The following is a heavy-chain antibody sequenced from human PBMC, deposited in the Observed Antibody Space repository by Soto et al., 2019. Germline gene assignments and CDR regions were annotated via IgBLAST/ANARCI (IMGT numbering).Heavy chain of an antibody. CDR1: GGTFSSYA. V-gene: IGHV1-69*13. J-gene: IGHJ6*02. CDR3: ASYDPSITMVRGVIIPPASYYYGMDV. D-gene: IGHD3-10*01. CDR2: IIPIFGTA. Sequence: VASVKVSCKASGGTFSSYAISWVRQAPGQGLEWMGGIIPIFGTANYAQKFQGRVTITADESTSTAYMELSSLRSEDTAVYYCASYDPSITMVRGVIIPPASYYYGMDVWGQGTTVTLSS.